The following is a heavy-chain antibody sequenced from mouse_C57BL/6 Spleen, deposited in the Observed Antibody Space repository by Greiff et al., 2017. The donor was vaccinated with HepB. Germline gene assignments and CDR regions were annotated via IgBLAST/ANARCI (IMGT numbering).Heavy chain of an antibody. CDR2: ISSGGDYI. V-gene: IGHV5-9-1*02. Sequence: EVKVVESGEGLVKPGGSLKLSCAASGFTFSSYAMSWVRQTPEKRLEWVAYISSGGDYIYYADTVKGRFTISRDNARNTLYLQMSSLKSEDTAMYYWTRDPPQATDYYAMDYWGQGTSGTVSS. CDR3: TRDPPQATDYYAMDY. J-gene: IGHJ4*01. CDR1: GFTFSSYA. D-gene: IGHD3-2*02.